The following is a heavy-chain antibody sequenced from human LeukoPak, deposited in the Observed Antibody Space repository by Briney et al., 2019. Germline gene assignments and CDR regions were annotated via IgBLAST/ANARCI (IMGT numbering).Heavy chain of an antibody. CDR2: ISYDGSNK. CDR1: GFTFSSYP. J-gene: IGHJ4*02. Sequence: GGSLRLSCAASGFTFSSYPMHWVRQAPGKGLEWVAVISYDGSNKYYADSVKGRFTISRDNSKNTLYLQMNSLRAEDTAVYYCAKDRYGFWSGYDYWGQGTLVTVSS. D-gene: IGHD3-3*01. CDR3: AKDRYGFWSGYDY. V-gene: IGHV3-30-3*01.